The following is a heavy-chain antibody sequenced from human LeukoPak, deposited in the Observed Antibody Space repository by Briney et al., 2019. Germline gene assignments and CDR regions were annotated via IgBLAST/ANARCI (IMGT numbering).Heavy chain of an antibody. CDR3: ASRTVAYCGGDCLITPWVFDI. V-gene: IGHV4-39*07. D-gene: IGHD2-21*02. Sequence: SETLSLTCSVSGVSISSGSNYWGWIRQPPGKTLEWIGSIYSRGNTYYNPSPKSRVTISVDTSKNQFSLKLSSVTAADTAVYYCASRTVAYCGGDCLITPWVFDIWGQGTMVTVSS. CDR1: GVSISSGSNY. CDR2: IYSRGNT. J-gene: IGHJ3*02.